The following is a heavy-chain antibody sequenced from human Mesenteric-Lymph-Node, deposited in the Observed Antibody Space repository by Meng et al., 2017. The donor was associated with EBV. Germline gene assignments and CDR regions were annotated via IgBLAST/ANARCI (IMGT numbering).Heavy chain of an antibody. CDR3: ARDTSTSYSGYGGYYFVY. Sequence: QVHLPESGPGLVKPSQTLSLTCAVSGGSISSRGYYWRWIRQPPGKGLEWIGYFHYSGSAYYNPSLKSRVTISVDTSKNQFSLKLSSVTAADTAVYYCARDTSTSYSGYGGYYFVYWGQGTLVTVSS. D-gene: IGHD5-12*01. V-gene: IGHV4-30-4*01. J-gene: IGHJ4*02. CDR1: GGSISSRGYY. CDR2: FHYSGSA.